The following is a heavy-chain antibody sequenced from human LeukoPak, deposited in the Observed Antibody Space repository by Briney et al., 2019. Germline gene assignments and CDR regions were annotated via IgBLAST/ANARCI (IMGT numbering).Heavy chain of an antibody. V-gene: IGHV3-30*04. J-gene: IGHJ1*01. CDR1: GFNFNVYA. CDR2: TSYDGSKI. Sequence: GRSLRLSCEASGFNFNVYAMHWVRQAPGKGLEWVAATSYDGSKIYYSDSVQGRFTISRDNSKNTLYLQMNSLTTDDTAVYYCARGKMRTLALAEYLQDWGQGTLVTVPS. CDR3: ARGKMRTLALAEYLQD.